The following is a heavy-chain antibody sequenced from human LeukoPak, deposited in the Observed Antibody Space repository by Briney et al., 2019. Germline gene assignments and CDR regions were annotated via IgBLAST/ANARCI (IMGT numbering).Heavy chain of an antibody. J-gene: IGHJ4*02. Sequence: SETLSLTCAVYGGSFSGFYWSWIRQPPGKGLEWIGEINHSGSTNYNPSLKSRVTISVDTSKNQFSLKLSSATAADTALYYCAREARAGASQRWLQFGYWGQATLVTVSS. CDR1: GGSFSGFY. V-gene: IGHV4-34*01. D-gene: IGHD5-24*01. CDR2: INHSGST. CDR3: AREARAGASQRWLQFGY.